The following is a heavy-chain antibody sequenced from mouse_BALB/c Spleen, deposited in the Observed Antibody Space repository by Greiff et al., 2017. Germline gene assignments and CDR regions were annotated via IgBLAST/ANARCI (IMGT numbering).Heavy chain of an antibody. CDR3: ARDWDVGFAY. CDR2: INPGSGGT. CDR1: GYAFTNYL. Sequence: QVQLQQSGAELVRPGTSVKVSCKASGYAFTNYLIEWVKQRPGQGLEWIGVINPGSGGTNYNEKFKGKATLTADKSSSTAYMQLSSLTSDDSAVYFCARDWDVGFAYWGQGTLVTVSA. D-gene: IGHD4-1*01. J-gene: IGHJ3*01. V-gene: IGHV1-54*01.